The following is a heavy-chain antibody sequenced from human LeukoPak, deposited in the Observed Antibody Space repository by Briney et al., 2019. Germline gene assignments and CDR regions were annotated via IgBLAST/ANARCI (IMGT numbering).Heavy chain of an antibody. CDR2: INHSGST. CDR1: GGSFSGYY. CDR3: ARVGPIVVVPAVGYYYGMDV. D-gene: IGHD2-2*01. V-gene: IGHV4-34*01. J-gene: IGHJ6*02. Sequence: SETLSLTCAVYGGSFSGYYWSWIRQPPGKGLEWIGEINHSGSTNYNPSLKSRVTISVDTSKNQFSLKLSSVTAADTAVYYCARVGPIVVVPAVGYYYGMDVWGQGTTVTVSS.